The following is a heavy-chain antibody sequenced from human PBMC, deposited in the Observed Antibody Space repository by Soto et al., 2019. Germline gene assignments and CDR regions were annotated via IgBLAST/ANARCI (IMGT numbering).Heavy chain of an antibody. J-gene: IGHJ4*02. CDR1: GGSISSGGYC. D-gene: IGHD4-17*01. V-gene: IGHV4-31*03. Sequence: QVQLQESGPGLVKPSQTLSLTCTVSGGSISSGGYCWSWIRQHPGKGLEWIGYIYYSGSTYYNPSLKSRVTISVDTSKNQFSLKLSSVTAADTAVYYCAIAVTTVTTYDYRGQGTLVNVSS. CDR2: IYYSGST. CDR3: AIAVTTVTTYDY.